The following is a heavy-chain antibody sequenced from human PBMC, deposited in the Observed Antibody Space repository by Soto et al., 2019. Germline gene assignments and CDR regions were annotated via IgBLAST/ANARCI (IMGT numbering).Heavy chain of an antibody. Sequence: QVQLQESGPGLVKPSETLSLTCTVSGGSISSYYWSWIRQPPGKGLEWIGYIYYSGSTNYNPSLKSRVTISVDTSKNQFSLKLSSVTAADTAVYYCARVGYYYDSSGYDYEYYFDYWGQGTLVTVSS. CDR3: ARVGYYYDSSGYDYEYYFDY. CDR1: GGSISSYY. D-gene: IGHD3-22*01. J-gene: IGHJ4*02. V-gene: IGHV4-59*01. CDR2: IYYSGST.